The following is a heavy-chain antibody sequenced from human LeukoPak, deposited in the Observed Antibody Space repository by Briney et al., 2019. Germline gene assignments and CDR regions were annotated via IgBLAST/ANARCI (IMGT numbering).Heavy chain of an antibody. CDR1: GGTFSSYA. CDR2: IIPIFGTA. D-gene: IGHD5-18*01. CDR3: ARGIIRYSYGPSFVAPIGWYFDC. J-gene: IGHJ4*02. Sequence: SVKVSCKASGGTFSSYAISWVRQAPGQGLEWMGGIIPIFGTANYAQKFQGRVTITADESTSTAYMELSRLRSDDTAVYYCARGIIRYSYGPSFVAPIGWYFDCWGQGTLVTVSS. V-gene: IGHV1-69*13.